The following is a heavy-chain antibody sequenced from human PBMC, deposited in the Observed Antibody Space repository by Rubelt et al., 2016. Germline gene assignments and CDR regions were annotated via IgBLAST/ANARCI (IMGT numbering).Heavy chain of an antibody. D-gene: IGHD1-26*01. J-gene: IGHJ4*02. Sequence: GGGLEWVANIKEDGSEKFYVDSVKGRFTISRDNAKNSLFLQMNSLRAEDTAVYYCARGQPVPSTWGQGTLVTVSS. V-gene: IGHV3-7*01. CDR3: ARGQPVPST. CDR2: IKEDGSEK.